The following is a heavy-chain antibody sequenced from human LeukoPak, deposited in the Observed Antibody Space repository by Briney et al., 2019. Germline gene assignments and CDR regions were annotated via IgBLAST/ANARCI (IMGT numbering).Heavy chain of an antibody. CDR3: ARLNPYDFWSGYYSRYYYYYGMDV. CDR1: GGSISSGGYY. D-gene: IGHD3-3*01. CDR2: IYYSGST. V-gene: IGHV4-31*03. Sequence: PSETLSLTCTVSGGSISSGGYYWSWIRQHPGKGLEWIGYIYYSGSTYYNPSLKSRVTILVDTSKNQFSLKLSSVTAADTAVYYCARLNPYDFWSGYYSRYYYYYGMDVWGQGTTVTVSS. J-gene: IGHJ6*02.